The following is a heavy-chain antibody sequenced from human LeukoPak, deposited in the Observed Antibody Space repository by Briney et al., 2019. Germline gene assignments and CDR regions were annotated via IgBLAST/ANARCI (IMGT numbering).Heavy chain of an antibody. J-gene: IGHJ4*02. V-gene: IGHV3-30*02. D-gene: IGHD3-22*01. Sequence: GGSLRLSCAASGFTFSSYGMHWVRQAPGKGLEWVAFIRYDGSNKYYAESVKGRFTISRDNSKNTLYLQMNSLRAEDTAVYYCAKATYYYDSSGPEFDYWGQGTLVTVSS. CDR2: IRYDGSNK. CDR1: GFTFSSYG. CDR3: AKATYYYDSSGPEFDY.